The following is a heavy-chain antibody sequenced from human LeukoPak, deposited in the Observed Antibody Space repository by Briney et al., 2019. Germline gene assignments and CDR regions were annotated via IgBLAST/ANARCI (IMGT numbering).Heavy chain of an antibody. D-gene: IGHD2-2*01. CDR2: IYYSGST. CDR1: GGSISSYY. J-gene: IGHJ6*03. Sequence: SETLSLTCTVAGGSISSYYWSWIRQRPGKGLEWIGYIYYSGSTNYNPSLKSRVTISVDTSKNQFSLKLSSVTAADTAVYYCALGSVPATYYYYYMDVWGKGTTVTVSS. CDR3: ALGSVPATYYYYYMDV. V-gene: IGHV4-59*01.